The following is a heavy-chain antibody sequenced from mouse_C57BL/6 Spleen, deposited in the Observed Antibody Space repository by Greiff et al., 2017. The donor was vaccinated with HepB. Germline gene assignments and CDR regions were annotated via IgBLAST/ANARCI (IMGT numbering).Heavy chain of an antibody. Sequence: VQGVESGPGLVAPSQSLSITCTVSGFSLTSYGVSWVRQPPGKGLEWLGVIWGDGSTNYHSALISRLSISKDNSKSQVFLKLNSLQTDDTATYYCAKGGDYDYDGWFAYWGQGTLVTVSA. V-gene: IGHV2-3*01. CDR2: IWGDGST. CDR1: GFSLTSYG. D-gene: IGHD2-4*01. J-gene: IGHJ3*01. CDR3: AKGGDYDYDGWFAY.